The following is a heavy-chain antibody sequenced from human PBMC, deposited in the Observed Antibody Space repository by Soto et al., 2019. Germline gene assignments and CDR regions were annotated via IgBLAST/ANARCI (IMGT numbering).Heavy chain of an antibody. CDR1: GFTFSSYW. CDR2: IKQDGSEK. J-gene: IGHJ5*02. D-gene: IGHD6-13*01. V-gene: IGHV3-7*03. CDR3: ARAGSSSWSNWFDP. Sequence: GGPVRLSCAAPGFTFSSYWMSWVRQDPGKGLARVANIKQDGSEKYFVDSVKGRFTISRDNAKNSLYLQMNSLRAEDTAVYSWARAGSSSWSNWFDPWGQGTLVTVSS.